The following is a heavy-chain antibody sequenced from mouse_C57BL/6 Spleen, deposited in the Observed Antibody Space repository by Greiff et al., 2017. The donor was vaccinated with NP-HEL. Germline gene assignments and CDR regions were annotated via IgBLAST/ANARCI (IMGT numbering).Heavy chain of an antibody. D-gene: IGHD1-1*01. J-gene: IGHJ2*01. CDR2: ISYDGSN. Sequence: EVQLQQSGPGLVKPSQSLSLTCSVTGYSITSGYYWNWIRQFPGNKLEWMGYISYDGSNNYNPSLKNRISITRDTSKNQFFLKLNSVTTEDTATYYCARRGSSYGFDYWGQGTTLTVSS. V-gene: IGHV3-6*01. CDR1: GYSITSGYY. CDR3: ARRGSSYGFDY.